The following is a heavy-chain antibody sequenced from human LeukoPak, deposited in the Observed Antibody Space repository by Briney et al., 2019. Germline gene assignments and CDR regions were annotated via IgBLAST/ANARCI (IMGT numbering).Heavy chain of an antibody. Sequence: SETLSLTCTVSGGSISSGSYYWSWIRQPAGKGPEWIGRIYTSGSTNYNPSLKSRVTISVDTSKNQFSLKLSSVTAADTAVYYCARLWSHYYDSSGYDGELDYWGQGTLVTVSS. CDR3: ARLWSHYYDSSGYDGELDY. CDR2: IYTSGST. CDR1: GGSISSGSYY. J-gene: IGHJ4*02. D-gene: IGHD3-22*01. V-gene: IGHV4-61*02.